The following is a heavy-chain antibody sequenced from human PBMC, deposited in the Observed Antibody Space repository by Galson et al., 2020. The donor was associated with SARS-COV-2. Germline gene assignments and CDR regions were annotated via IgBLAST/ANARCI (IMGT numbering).Heavy chain of an antibody. Sequence: SETLSLTCTVSGSSISSGSYYWTWIRQPAGKGLEWIGRIYNRGGTVYNPALQSRLTISLDTSRNQFSLKLTSLTAADTAVYYCAREPYDGRGCSHSDSWGRGALVTVSS. CDR3: AREPYDGRGCSHSDS. D-gene: IGHD3-22*01. CDR1: GSSISSGSYY. J-gene: IGHJ4*02. V-gene: IGHV4-61*02. CDR2: IYNRGGT.